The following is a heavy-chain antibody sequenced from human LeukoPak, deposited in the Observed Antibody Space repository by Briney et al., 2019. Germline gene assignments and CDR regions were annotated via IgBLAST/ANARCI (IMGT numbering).Heavy chain of an antibody. CDR3: ARESRLWHFDY. V-gene: IGHV3-30-3*01. CDR1: GFTFSSYA. Sequence: PGGSLRLSCAASGFTFSSYAMHWVRQAPGKGLEWVAVISYDGSNKYYADSVKGRFTISRDNSKNTLYLQMNSLRAEDTAVYYCARESRLWHFDYWGQGTLVTVSS. J-gene: IGHJ4*02. CDR2: ISYDGSNK.